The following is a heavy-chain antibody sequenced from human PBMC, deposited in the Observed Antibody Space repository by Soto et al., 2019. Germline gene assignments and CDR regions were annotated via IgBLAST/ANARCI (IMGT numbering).Heavy chain of an antibody. Sequence: GGSLRLSCAASGFTFSSYSMNWVRQAPGKGLEWVSAISSSSSSTYYADSVKGRFTISRDNSKNTLYLQMNSLRAEDTAVYYCAKDLSRDGFWALFDYWGQGTLVTVSS. CDR2: ISSSSSST. V-gene: IGHV3-23*01. CDR1: GFTFSSYS. J-gene: IGHJ4*02. D-gene: IGHD3-16*01. CDR3: AKDLSRDGFWALFDY.